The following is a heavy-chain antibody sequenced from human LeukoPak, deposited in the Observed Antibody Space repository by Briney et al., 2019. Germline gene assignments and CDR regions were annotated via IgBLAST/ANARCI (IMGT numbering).Heavy chain of an antibody. Sequence: PGGSLRLSCPASGFTFSNYWMSWVRQAPGKGLEWVANIKQDESEKYYVDSVKGRFTISRDNAKNSLYLQMNSLRAEDTAVYYCARHIVTYCSGGSCYSPFDYWGQGTLVTVSS. CDR2: IKQDESEK. D-gene: IGHD2-15*01. CDR3: ARHIVTYCSGGSCYSPFDY. V-gene: IGHV3-7*01. J-gene: IGHJ4*02. CDR1: GFTFSNYW.